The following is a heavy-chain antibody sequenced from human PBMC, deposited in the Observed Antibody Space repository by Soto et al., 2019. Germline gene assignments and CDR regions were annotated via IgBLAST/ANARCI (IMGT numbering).Heavy chain of an antibody. V-gene: IGHV4-39*01. D-gene: IGHD3-16*01. CDR3: ARQVGLGYWYFDL. CDR2: IYYSGST. J-gene: IGHJ2*01. Sequence: QLQLQESGPGLVKPSETLSLTCTVSGGSITTTNYWWGWIRQPPGKGLEWIGSIYYSGSTHYNPSLKSRVTISVDTSKNQSSLKLTAVTAADTAVYYCARQVGLGYWYFDLWGRGTLVTVFS. CDR1: GGSITTTNYW.